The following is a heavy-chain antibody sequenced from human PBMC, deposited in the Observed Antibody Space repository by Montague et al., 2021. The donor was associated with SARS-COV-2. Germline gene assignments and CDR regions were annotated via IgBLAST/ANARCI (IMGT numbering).Heavy chain of an antibody. V-gene: IGHV4-59*08. Sequence: ETLSLTCSVAGGSLSTYYWSWIRQPPGKGLEWIGYIDESGTTRYKPSLRSRATISLDLSKNQFSLDLNSVTAADTAVYYCARNAYNHYGLDVWGQGTTVTVSS. CDR2: IDESGTT. CDR3: ARNAYNHYGLDV. J-gene: IGHJ6*02. CDR1: GGSLSTYY.